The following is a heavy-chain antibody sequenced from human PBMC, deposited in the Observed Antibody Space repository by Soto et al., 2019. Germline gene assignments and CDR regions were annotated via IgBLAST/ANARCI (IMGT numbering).Heavy chain of an antibody. Sequence: QVQLVQSGAEVKKPGSSVKVSCKASGGTFSSYAINWVRQAPGQGLEWMGGIIPIFDIVNYAQKFQGRVTITADISTSTAYMELSSLRSEDTAVYYCARAEMATVTGFDYWGQGTLVTYSS. D-gene: IGHD4-4*01. J-gene: IGHJ4*02. CDR3: ARAEMATVTGFDY. CDR1: GGTFSSYA. CDR2: IIPIFDIV. V-gene: IGHV1-69*17.